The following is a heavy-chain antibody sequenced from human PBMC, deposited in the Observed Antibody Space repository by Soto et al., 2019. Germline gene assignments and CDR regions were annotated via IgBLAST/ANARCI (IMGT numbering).Heavy chain of an antibody. J-gene: IGHJ4*02. V-gene: IGHV4-61*01. D-gene: IGHD6-13*01. CDR1: GGSISSSSYY. CDR2: IYYSGST. Sequence: PSETLSLTCTVSGGSISSSSYYWSWIRQPPGKGLEWIGYIYYSGSTNYNPSLKGRVTISVDTSKNQFSLNLNSVTAADTAVYYCARDHPASSWFDYWGPGSLVTVSS. CDR3: ARDHPASSWFDY.